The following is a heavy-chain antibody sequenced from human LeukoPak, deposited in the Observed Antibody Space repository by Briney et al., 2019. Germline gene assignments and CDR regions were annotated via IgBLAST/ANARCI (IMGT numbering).Heavy chain of an antibody. CDR3: ASLPYEVVDY. CDR2: ISYDGSNK. Sequence: GGSLRLSCAASGFTFNKYAMHWVRQAPGKGLEWVAVISYDGSNKYYADSVKGRFTISRDNSKNTLYLQMNSLRVEDTAVYYCASLPYEVVDYWGQGTLVTVSS. V-gene: IGHV3-30-3*01. J-gene: IGHJ4*02. CDR1: GFTFNKYA. D-gene: IGHD3-22*01.